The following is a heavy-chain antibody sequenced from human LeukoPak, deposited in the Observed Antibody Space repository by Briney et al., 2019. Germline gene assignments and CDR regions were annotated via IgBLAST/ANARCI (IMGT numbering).Heavy chain of an antibody. CDR3: ARDSSSSYYYYYYMDV. CDR1: GFTFSSYG. D-gene: IGHD6-6*01. J-gene: IGHJ6*03. Sequence: PGGSLRLSCAASGFTFSSYGMHWVRQAPGKGLEWVAVIWYDGSNKYYADSVKGRFTISRDNSKNTLYLQTNSLRAEDTAVYYCARDSSSSYYYYYYMDVWGKGTTVTVSS. V-gene: IGHV3-33*01. CDR2: IWYDGSNK.